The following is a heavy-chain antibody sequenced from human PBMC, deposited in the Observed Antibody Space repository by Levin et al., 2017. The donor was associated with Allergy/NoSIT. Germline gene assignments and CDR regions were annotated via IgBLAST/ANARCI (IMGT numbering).Heavy chain of an antibody. CDR1: GFSFSNAW. J-gene: IGHJ4*02. CDR3: TTVVR. D-gene: IGHD2-15*01. V-gene: IGHV3-15*01. Sequence: GGSLRLSCAASGFSFSNAWMTWVRQAPGKGLEWVGRITSNSDGGATDYAAPVKGRFTIPRDDSTNTLYLQMNSLKTEDTAVYFCTTVVRWGQGTLVTVSS. CDR2: ITSNSDGGAT.